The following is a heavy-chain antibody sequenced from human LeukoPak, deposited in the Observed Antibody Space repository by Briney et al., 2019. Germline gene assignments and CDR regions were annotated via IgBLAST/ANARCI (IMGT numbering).Heavy chain of an antibody. V-gene: IGHV3-7*01. CDR2: IKQDGSEK. Sequence: GGSLRLSCAASGFTFSSSWMSWVRQAPGKGLEWVANIKQDGSEKYYVGSVKGRFTISRDNAKNSLYLQMNSLRAEDTAVYYCARMEKFYYGSGGFSPPLMDVWGQGTTVIVSS. CDR3: ARMEKFYYGSGGFSPPLMDV. D-gene: IGHD3-10*01. J-gene: IGHJ6*02. CDR1: GFTFSSSW.